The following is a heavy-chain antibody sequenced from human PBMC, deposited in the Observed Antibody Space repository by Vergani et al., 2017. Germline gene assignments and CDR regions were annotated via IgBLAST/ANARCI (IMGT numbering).Heavy chain of an antibody. J-gene: IGHJ6*02. CDR1: GFTFSNAW. CDR2: IKSKTDGGTT. CDR3: TTARGYDLWWGTDVPYGMDV. V-gene: IGHV3-15*01. Sequence: EVQLVESGGGLVKPGGSLRLSCAASGFTFSNAWMSWVRQAPGKGLEWVGRIKSKTDGGTTDDAAPGKGRFTISRDDSKNTLYLQMNSLKTEDTAVYYCTTARGYDLWWGTDVPYGMDVWGQGTTVTVSS. D-gene: IGHD3-3*01.